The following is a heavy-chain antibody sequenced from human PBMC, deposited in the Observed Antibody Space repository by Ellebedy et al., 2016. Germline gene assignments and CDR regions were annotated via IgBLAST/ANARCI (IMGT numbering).Heavy chain of an antibody. CDR3: ARGHFGDYVPGDY. D-gene: IGHD4-17*01. CDR1: GGSISSYY. V-gene: IGHV4-59*01. J-gene: IGHJ4*02. CDR2: IYYSGTT. Sequence: SETLSLTCTVSGGSISSYYWSWIRQPPGKGLEWIGYIYYSGTTNYNPSLKSRITISVDTSKNHFSLKLSSVTAADTAVYYCARGHFGDYVPGDYWGQGTLVTVSS.